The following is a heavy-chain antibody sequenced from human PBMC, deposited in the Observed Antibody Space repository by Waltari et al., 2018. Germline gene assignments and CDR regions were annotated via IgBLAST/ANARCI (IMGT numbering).Heavy chain of an antibody. Sequence: QLQMQESGPRLVKPSETLSLTCTVSGGSISSVNYYWGYIRQPPGKGLEWIGIINYSGTTYYNPALKSRVIISADPSKNQFALQLSPVTAADTAVYYCARFSQVTASSLLDFWGQGTLVTVSS. V-gene: IGHV4-39*01. D-gene: IGHD2-21*02. J-gene: IGHJ4*02. CDR1: GGSISSVNYY. CDR2: INYSGTT. CDR3: ARFSQVTASSLLDF.